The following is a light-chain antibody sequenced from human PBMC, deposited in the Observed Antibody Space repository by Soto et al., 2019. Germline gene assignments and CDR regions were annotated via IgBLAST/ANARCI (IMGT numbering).Light chain of an antibody. J-gene: IGKJ3*01. CDR3: QVTYSTRT. Sequence: DIQMTQSPSSLSASIGDRVTITCRASQSITNYLSWYQHRPGKAPKLLIYGASFLASGVPSRFSGSGSGTDFPLTISGLQPEDFATYFCQVTYSTRTFGPGTKGDMK. CDR1: QSITNY. CDR2: GAS. V-gene: IGKV1-39*01.